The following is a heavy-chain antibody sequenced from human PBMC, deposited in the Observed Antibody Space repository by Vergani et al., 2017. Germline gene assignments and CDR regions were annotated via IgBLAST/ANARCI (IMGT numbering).Heavy chain of an antibody. J-gene: IGHJ6*03. Sequence: QVQLQQWGGGLLKPSETLSLTCVVNGGSFTSYHWTWIRQSPGEGLEWVGDIDHTGRPDYNPSLKSQLTMSVDKSRNQFSLTLNSVTATDTGIYCCARVNTXTNGHLYYYYYMDVWGQGPAVTVS. D-gene: IGHD2-8*01. V-gene: IGHV4-34*01. CDR3: ARVNTXTNGHLYYYYYMDV. CDR2: IDHTGRP. CDR1: GGSFTSYH.